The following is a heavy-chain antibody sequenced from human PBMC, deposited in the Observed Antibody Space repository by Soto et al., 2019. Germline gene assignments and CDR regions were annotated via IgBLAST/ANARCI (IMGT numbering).Heavy chain of an antibody. CDR1: GGSISSYY. CDR2: IYYIGST. J-gene: IGHJ5*02. V-gene: IGHV4-59*01. D-gene: IGHD2-15*01. Sequence: QVQLQESGPGLVKPSETLSLTCTVSGGSISSYYWSWIRQPQGPGLGWIGYIYYIGSTKYNPSLTSKVTISIATAKYQFSLYLRSVSAADTAVYECAREDVGVAGSRVNPWGQCTLVTVSS. CDR3: AREDVGVAGSRVNP.